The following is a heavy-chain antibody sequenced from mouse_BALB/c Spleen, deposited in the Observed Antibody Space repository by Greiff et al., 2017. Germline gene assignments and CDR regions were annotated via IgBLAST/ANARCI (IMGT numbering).Heavy chain of an antibody. CDR2: INPDSSTI. CDR1: GFDFSRYW. D-gene: IGHD1-2*01. V-gene: IGHV4-1*02. Sequence: EVKVIESGGGLVQPGGSLKLSCAASGFDFSRYWMSWVRQAPGKGLEWIGEINPDSSTINYTPSLKDKFIISRDNAKNTLYLQMSKVRSEDTALYYCARLIHYYGLYAMDYWGQGTSVTVSS. CDR3: ARLIHYYGLYAMDY. J-gene: IGHJ4*01.